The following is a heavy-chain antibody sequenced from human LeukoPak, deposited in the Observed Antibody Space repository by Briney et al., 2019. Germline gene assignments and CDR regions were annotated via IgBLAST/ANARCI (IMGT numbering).Heavy chain of an antibody. V-gene: IGHV3-48*03. CDR3: ARDPAWNYYDSSGYSDLAY. D-gene: IGHD3-22*01. J-gene: IGHJ4*02. Sequence: QPGGSLRLSCAASGFTFSSYEMNWVRQAPGKGLEWVSYISSSGSTIYYADSVKGRFTISRDNAKNSLYLQMNSLRAEDTAVYYCARDPAWNYYDSSGYSDLAYWGQGTLVTVSS. CDR2: ISSSGSTI. CDR1: GFTFSSYE.